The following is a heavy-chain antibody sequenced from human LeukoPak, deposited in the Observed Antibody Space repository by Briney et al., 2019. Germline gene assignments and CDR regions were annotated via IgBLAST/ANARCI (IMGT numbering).Heavy chain of an antibody. Sequence: SETLSLTCTVSGGSISSSSYYWGWIRQPPGKGLEWIGSIYYSGSTYYNPSLKSRVTMSVDTSKNQFSLKLSSVTAADTAVYYCARDLHRVAFDPWGQGTLVTVSS. V-gene: IGHV4-39*07. D-gene: IGHD1-14*01. CDR1: GGSISSSSYY. J-gene: IGHJ5*02. CDR3: ARDLHRVAFDP. CDR2: IYYSGST.